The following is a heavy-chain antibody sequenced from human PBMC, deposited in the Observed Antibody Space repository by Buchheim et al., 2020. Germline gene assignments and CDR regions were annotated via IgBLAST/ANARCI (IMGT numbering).Heavy chain of an antibody. J-gene: IGHJ4*02. D-gene: IGHD4-23*01. V-gene: IGHV3-21*02. CDR2: ISGSSNYI. CDR1: GFTFSTYT. Sequence: VQLVESGGGVVQPWTSLRLSCAASGFTFSTYTMNWVRQAPGKGLEWVASISGSSNYIYHADSVTGRFAVSRDNAKKSLYLQMTSLRVEDTAVYYCARGTTTVAGTHWGQGTL. CDR3: ARGTTTVAGTH.